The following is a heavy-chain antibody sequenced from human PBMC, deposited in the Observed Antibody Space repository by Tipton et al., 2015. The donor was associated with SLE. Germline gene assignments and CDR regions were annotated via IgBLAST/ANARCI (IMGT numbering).Heavy chain of an antibody. J-gene: IGHJ4*02. CDR1: GASVSSSAYY. Sequence: TLSLTCTVSGASVSSSAYYWGWIRQPPGKGLEWIGTFYYGGRTFYNPSLKSRVTISVDTSKNQFSLKLSSVTAADTAVYYCARSQRNYDFWSRYYFDYWGQGTLVTVSS. V-gene: IGHV4-39*07. CDR2: FYYGGRT. D-gene: IGHD3-3*01. CDR3: ARSQRNYDFWSRYYFDY.